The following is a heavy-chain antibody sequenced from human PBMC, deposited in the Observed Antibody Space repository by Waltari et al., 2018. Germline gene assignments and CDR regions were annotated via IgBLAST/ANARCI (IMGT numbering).Heavy chain of an antibody. Sequence: QVQLQQWGAGLLKPSETLSLTCAVYGGSFSGYYWSWIRQPPGKGLEWIGEINHSGSTNYNPSLKSRVTISVDTSKNQFSLKLSSVTAADTAVYYCARAGADIVVVVAAANWFDPRGQGTLVTVSS. CDR2: INHSGST. J-gene: IGHJ5*02. CDR3: ARAGADIVVVVAAANWFDP. V-gene: IGHV4-34*01. D-gene: IGHD2-15*01. CDR1: GGSFSGYY.